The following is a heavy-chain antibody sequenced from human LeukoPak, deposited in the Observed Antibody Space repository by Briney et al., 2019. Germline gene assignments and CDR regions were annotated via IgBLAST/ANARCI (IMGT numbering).Heavy chain of an antibody. CDR2: IIPILGIA. Sequence: GASVKVSCKASGYTFTGYYMHWVRQAPGQGLEWMGRIIPILGIANYAQKFQGRVTITADKSTSTAYMELSSLRSEDTAVYYCAESTVLLYYYYYGMDVWGQGTTVTVSS. CDR3: AESTVLLYYYYYGMDV. V-gene: IGHV1-69*02. D-gene: IGHD3-10*01. CDR1: GYTFTGYY. J-gene: IGHJ6*02.